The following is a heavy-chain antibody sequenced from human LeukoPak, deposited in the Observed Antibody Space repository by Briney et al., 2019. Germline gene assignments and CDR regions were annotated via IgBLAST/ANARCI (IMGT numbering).Heavy chain of an antibody. J-gene: IGHJ3*02. CDR3: ARDRDDYGDSRDAFDI. D-gene: IGHD4-17*01. V-gene: IGHV3-30-3*01. CDR1: GFTFSSYA. Sequence: GGSLRLSCAASGFTFSSYAMHWVRQAPGKGLEWVAVISYDGSNKYYADSVKGRFTISRDNSKNTLYPQMNSLRAEDTAVYYCARDRDDYGDSRDAFDIWGQGTMVTVSS. CDR2: ISYDGSNK.